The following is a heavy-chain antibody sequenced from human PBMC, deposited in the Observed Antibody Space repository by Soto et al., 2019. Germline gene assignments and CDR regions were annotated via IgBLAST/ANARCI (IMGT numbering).Heavy chain of an antibody. V-gene: IGHV3-7*01. Sequence: GGSLRLSCVAFGFTFSSFWMCWIRQTPGKGLEWVTNMNADGSEIAYADSVRGRFTVSRDNAKNSVYLQMNSLTVEDTAVYFCARDYSYQRFDHWGQGALVTVSS. CDR3: ARDYSYQRFDH. J-gene: IGHJ4*02. D-gene: IGHD3-16*02. CDR2: MNADGSEI. CDR1: GFTFSSFW.